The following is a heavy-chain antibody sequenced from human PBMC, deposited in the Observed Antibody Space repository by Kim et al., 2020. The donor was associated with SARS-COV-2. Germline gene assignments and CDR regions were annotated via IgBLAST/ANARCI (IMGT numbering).Heavy chain of an antibody. Sequence: SETLSLTCTVSGGSISSGDYYWSWIRQPPGKGLEWIWYIYYSGSTYYNPSLKSRVTISVDTSKNQFSLKLSSVTAADTAVYYCARARNKMTTVTYYFDYWGQGTLVTVSS. CDR1: GGSISSGDYY. V-gene: IGHV4-30-4*01. J-gene: IGHJ4*02. CDR3: ARARNKMTTVTYYFDY. CDR2: IYYSGST. D-gene: IGHD4-17*01.